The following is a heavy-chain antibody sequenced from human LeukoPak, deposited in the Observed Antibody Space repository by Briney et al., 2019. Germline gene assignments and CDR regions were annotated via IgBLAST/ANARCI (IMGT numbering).Heavy chain of an antibody. V-gene: IGHV3-30*02. D-gene: IGHD6-13*01. J-gene: IGHJ3*02. CDR3: TRRAAALDAFDI. CDR1: GFTFSSYG. Sequence: GGSLRLSCAASGFTFSSYGMHWVRQAPGKGLEWVAFIRYDGSNKYYADSVKGRFTISRDNSKNTLYLQMNSLRAEDTAVYYCTRRAAALDAFDIWGQGTMVTVSS. CDR2: IRYDGSNK.